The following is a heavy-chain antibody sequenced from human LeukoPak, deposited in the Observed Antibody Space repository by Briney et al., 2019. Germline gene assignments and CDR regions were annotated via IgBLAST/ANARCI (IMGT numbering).Heavy chain of an antibody. CDR2: IYDSGST. Sequence: NPSETLSLTCTVSGGSIRSSYYYWGWIRQPPGKGLEWIGSIYDSGSTYYNPSLKSRVTISVDTSKNQFSLKLSSVTAADTAVYYCARGPKRYGMDVWGQGTTVTVSS. CDR1: GGSIRSSYYY. V-gene: IGHV4-39*01. J-gene: IGHJ6*02. CDR3: ARGPKRYGMDV.